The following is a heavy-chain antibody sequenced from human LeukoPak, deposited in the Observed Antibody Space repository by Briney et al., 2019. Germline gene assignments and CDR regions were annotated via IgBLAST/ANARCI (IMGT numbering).Heavy chain of an antibody. J-gene: IGHJ4*02. CDR2: INSNSGYI. CDR3: ARGKYYFDSSGYYSDY. CDR1: GFTFSTYS. Sequence: GGSLRLSCAASGFTFSTYSMNWVRQAPGKGLEWVSSINSNSGYIYYADSLKGRFTISRDKSKNSLYLQMKSVRAEDTAVYYCARGKYYFDSSGYYSDYWGQGTLVAVSS. D-gene: IGHD3-22*01. V-gene: IGHV3-21*01.